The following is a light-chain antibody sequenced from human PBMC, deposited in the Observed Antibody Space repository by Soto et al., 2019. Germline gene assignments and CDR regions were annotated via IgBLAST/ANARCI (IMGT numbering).Light chain of an antibody. V-gene: IGLV2-8*01. Sequence: QSVLSQPPSASGSPGQSVVISCTGTSSDIGAYNYVSWYQQHPGKAPKLIIYEVTKRPSGVPDRFSGSKSGNTASLTVSGLQPEDEADYYCSSHGGNTVFGGGTKLTVL. J-gene: IGLJ2*01. CDR1: SSDIGAYNY. CDR2: EVT. CDR3: SSHGGNTV.